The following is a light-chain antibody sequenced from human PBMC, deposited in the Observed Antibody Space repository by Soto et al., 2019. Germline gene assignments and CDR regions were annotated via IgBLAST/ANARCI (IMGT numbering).Light chain of an antibody. CDR3: QQYGSSPLT. CDR2: GAS. Sequence: EIVLPQSQGILSLSPGARDPLSCRASQSVSNNLAWYQQKPGRAHRLLIYGASSRATGIPDRFSGSGSGTDFTLTISRLEPEEFAVYYCQQYGSSPLTFGRGTKVDIK. CDR1: QSVSNN. J-gene: IGKJ4*01. V-gene: IGKV3-20*01.